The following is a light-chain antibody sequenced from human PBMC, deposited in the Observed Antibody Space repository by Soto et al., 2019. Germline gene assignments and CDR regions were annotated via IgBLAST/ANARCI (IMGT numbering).Light chain of an antibody. V-gene: IGKV3-20*01. CDR3: QQYGSSPLT. CDR1: QSVSNN. J-gene: IGKJ4*01. CDR2: GAS. Sequence: ESVTLSCRASQSVSNNVAWYQQKPGQAPRLLIYGASSRATGIPDRFSGSGSGTDFTLTISRLEPEDFAVYYCQQYGSSPLTFGGGTKVDIK.